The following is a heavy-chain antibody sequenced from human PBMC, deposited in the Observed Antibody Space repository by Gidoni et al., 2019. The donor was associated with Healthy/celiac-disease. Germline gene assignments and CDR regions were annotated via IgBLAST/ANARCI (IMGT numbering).Heavy chain of an antibody. CDR3: ARGYSTYGMDV. Sequence: QVQLVQSGAEVKQPGSSVKVSCTASGGTFSSYAISWVRQAPGPGLEWMGRIIPSFGRANEAQKVQGRVTITADKATSTAYMERSSRRSEETAVYYCARGYSTYGMDVWGQGTTVTVSS. CDR1: GGTFSSYA. D-gene: IGHD6-13*01. J-gene: IGHJ6*02. V-gene: IGHV1-69*04. CDR2: IIPSFGRA.